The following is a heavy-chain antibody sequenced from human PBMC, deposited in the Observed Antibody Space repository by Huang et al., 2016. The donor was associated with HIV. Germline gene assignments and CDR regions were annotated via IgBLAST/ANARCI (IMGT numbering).Heavy chain of an antibody. V-gene: IGHV3-30*18. CDR1: RFPFSKFA. J-gene: IGHJ3*02. CDR2: ISYDGSSK. CDR3: TKGHYYDTNGYVAFDI. Sequence: QVQLVESGGGVVRPGRSLRLSCAASRFPFSKFAMHWVRQGPGNGLEWMAVISYDGSSKHYADSVTGRLTISRDNSNNTLYLQMNSLTVEDTAVYYCTKGHYYDTNGYVAFDIWGQGTMVTVSS. D-gene: IGHD3-22*01.